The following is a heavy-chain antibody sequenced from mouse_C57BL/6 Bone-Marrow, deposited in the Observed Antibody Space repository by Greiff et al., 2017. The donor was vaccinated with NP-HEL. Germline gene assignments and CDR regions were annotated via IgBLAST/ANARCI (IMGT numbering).Heavy chain of an antibody. CDR1: GFTFSDAW. CDR3: TRNYGSSPWFAY. Sequence: EVQRVESGGGLVQPGGSMKLSCAASGFTFSDAWMDWVRQSPEKGLEWVAEIRNKANNHATYYAESVKGRFTISRDDSKSRVYLQMNSLRAEDTGIYYCTRNYGSSPWFAYWGQGTLVTVSA. J-gene: IGHJ3*01. CDR2: IRNKANNHAT. D-gene: IGHD1-1*01. V-gene: IGHV6-6*01.